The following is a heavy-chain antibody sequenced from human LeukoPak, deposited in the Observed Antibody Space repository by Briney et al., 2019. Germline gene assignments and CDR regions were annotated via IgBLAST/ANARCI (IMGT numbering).Heavy chain of an antibody. CDR2: IYTSGST. V-gene: IGHV4-4*07. J-gene: IGHJ4*02. CDR3: AREITQQRARGFDY. Sequence: SETLSLTCTVSGGSTSNYHWSWIRQPAGKGLEWLGRIYTSGSTDHNPSLTSRVTMSVVTSKNQFFLNLNSVTAADTAVYYCAREITQQRARGFDYWGQGILVTVSS. D-gene: IGHD6-13*01. CDR1: GGSTSNYH.